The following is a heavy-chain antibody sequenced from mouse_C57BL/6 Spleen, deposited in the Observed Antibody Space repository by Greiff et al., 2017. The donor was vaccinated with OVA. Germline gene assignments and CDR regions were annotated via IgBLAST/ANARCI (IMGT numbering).Heavy chain of an antibody. V-gene: IGHV1-22*01. CDR1: GYTFTDYN. D-gene: IGHD1-1*01. J-gene: IGHJ2*01. Sequence: VQLKQSGPELVKPGASVKMSCKASGYTFTDYNMHWVKQSHGKSLEWIGYINPNNGGTSYNQKFKGKATLTVNKSSSTAYMELRSLTSEDSAVYYCAARWGITTVVAKSYFDYWGQGTTLTVSS. CDR2: INPNNGGT. CDR3: AARWGITTVVAKSYFDY.